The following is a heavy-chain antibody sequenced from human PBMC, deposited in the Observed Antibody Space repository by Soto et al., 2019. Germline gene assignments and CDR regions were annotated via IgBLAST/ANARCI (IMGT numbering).Heavy chain of an antibody. CDR1: GFSFSSYW. Sequence: PGGPLRLSCAASGFSFSSYWMHWVRQAPGKGLVWVSRINSDGSSTSYADSVKGRFTISRDNAKNTLYLQMNSLRAEDTAVYYCARGEADYGDNANNWFDPWGQGTLVTVS. CDR3: ARGEADYGDNANNWFDP. D-gene: IGHD4-17*01. CDR2: INSDGSST. V-gene: IGHV3-74*01. J-gene: IGHJ5*02.